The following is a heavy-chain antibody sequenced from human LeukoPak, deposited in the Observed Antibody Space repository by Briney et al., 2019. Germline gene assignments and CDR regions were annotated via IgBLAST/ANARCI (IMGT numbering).Heavy chain of an antibody. CDR2: INPNSGGT. Sequence: ASVKVSCKASGYTFTGYYMHWVRQAPGQGLEWMGWINPNSGGTNYAQKFQGRVTMTRDTSISTAYMELSRLGSDDTAVYYCARGKTEWLLHYYFDYWGQGTLVTVSS. CDR3: ARGKTEWLLHYYFDY. D-gene: IGHD3-3*01. CDR1: GYTFTGYY. J-gene: IGHJ4*02. V-gene: IGHV1-2*02.